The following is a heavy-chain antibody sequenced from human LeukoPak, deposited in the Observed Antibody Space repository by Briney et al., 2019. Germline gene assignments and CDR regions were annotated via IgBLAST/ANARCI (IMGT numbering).Heavy chain of an antibody. CDR3: AGGFYGGYYYYYYMDV. Sequence: GESLKISCKGSGYSFTSYWIGWVRQMPGKGLEWMGIIYPGDSDTRYSPSFQGQVTVSADRSISTAYLQWSSLKASDTAMYYCAGGFYGGYYYYYYMDVWGKGTTVTVSS. CDR1: GYSFTSYW. CDR2: IYPGDSDT. D-gene: IGHD4/OR15-4a*01. J-gene: IGHJ6*03. V-gene: IGHV5-51*01.